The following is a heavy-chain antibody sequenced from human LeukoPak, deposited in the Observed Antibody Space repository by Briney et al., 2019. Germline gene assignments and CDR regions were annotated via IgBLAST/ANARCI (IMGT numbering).Heavy chain of an antibody. CDR1: GFTFSSYA. V-gene: IGHV3-30*04. J-gene: IGHJ4*02. Sequence: PGGSLRLSCAASGFTFSSYAMHWVRQAPGKGLEWVAVISYDGSNKYYADSVKGRFTISRDNSKNTLYLQMNSLRAEDTAVYYCANAGIVVVITPRNWGQGTLVTVSS. D-gene: IGHD3-22*01. CDR2: ISYDGSNK. CDR3: ANAGIVVVITPRN.